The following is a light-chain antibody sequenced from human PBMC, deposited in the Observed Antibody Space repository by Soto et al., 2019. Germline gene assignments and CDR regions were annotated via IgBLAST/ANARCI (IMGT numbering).Light chain of an antibody. CDR2: EVS. CDR1: SSDVGGYNY. CDR3: IFYTISGV. Sequence: QSALTQPASVSGSPGQSITISCTGTSSDVGGYNYVSWFQHHPGKAPKLIIYEVSNRPSGVSNRFAGSKSGNTASLTSSGLRAEDEADYYCIFYTISGVFGGGTKLTVL. V-gene: IGLV2-14*01. J-gene: IGLJ3*02.